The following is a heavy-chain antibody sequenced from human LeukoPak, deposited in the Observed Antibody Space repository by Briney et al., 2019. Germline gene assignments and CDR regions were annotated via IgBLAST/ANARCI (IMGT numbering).Heavy chain of an antibody. J-gene: IGHJ4*02. CDR1: GYSFTSYW. Sequence: GESLKISCKGSGYSFTSYWIGWVRQMPGKGLEWMGIIYPGDSDTRYSPSFQGQVTIPADKSISTAYLQWSSLKASDTAMYYCARHKRDGLWFGELLYPYYFDYWGQGTLVTVSS. CDR3: ARHKRDGLWFGELLYPYYFDY. D-gene: IGHD3-10*01. CDR2: IYPGDSDT. V-gene: IGHV5-51*01.